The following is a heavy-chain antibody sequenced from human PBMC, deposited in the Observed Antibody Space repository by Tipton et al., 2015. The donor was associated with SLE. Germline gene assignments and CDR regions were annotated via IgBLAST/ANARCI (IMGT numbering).Heavy chain of an antibody. V-gene: IGHV4-4*07. J-gene: IGHJ3*02. CDR2: MYTSGST. Sequence: QLVQSGAEVKPSETLSLTCTVSGGSIGYYYWSWIRQPAGKGLEWIGRMYTSGSTDYNPSLESRVTISVDTSGHQLYLRLNSVTAADTAVDFCARDRFDVLTGYSPDAFDIWGQGTTVTVSS. CDR3: ARDRFDVLTGYSPDAFDI. CDR1: GGSIGYYY. D-gene: IGHD3-9*01.